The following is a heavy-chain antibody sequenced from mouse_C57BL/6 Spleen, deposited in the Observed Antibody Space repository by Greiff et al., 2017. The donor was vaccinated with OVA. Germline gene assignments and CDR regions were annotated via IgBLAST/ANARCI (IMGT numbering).Heavy chain of an antibody. Sequence: QVQLQQSGAELVKPGASVKISCKASGYAFSSYWMNWVKQRPGKGLEWIGQIYPGVGDTNYNGKFKGKATLTADKSSSAAYMQLSSLTSEDSAVYFCTRSQSNFYYFDYWGQGTTLTVSS. CDR1: GYAFSSYW. V-gene: IGHV1-80*01. CDR2: IYPGVGDT. D-gene: IGHD2-5*01. J-gene: IGHJ2*01. CDR3: TRSQSNFYYFDY.